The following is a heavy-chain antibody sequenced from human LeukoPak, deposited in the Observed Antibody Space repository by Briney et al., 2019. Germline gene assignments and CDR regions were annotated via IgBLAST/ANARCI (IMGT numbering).Heavy chain of an antibody. Sequence: GGSLRLSCAASGFTFSSYAMHWVRQAPGKGLEWVAVISYDGSNKYYADSVKGRFTISRDNSKNTLYLQMNSLKTEDTAVYFCTTEGYFFGYHAFDMWGQGTMVTVSS. V-gene: IGHV3-30-3*01. CDR1: GFTFSSYA. CDR2: ISYDGSNK. J-gene: IGHJ3*02. CDR3: TTEGYFFGYHAFDM. D-gene: IGHD5-18*01.